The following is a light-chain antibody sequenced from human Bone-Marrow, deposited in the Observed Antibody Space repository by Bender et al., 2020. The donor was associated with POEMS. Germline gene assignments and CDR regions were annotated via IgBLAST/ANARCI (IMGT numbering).Light chain of an antibody. V-gene: IGLV2-11*01. Sequence: QSALTQPRSVSGSPGQSVTISCSGSSSDIGGYNYVSWYQQHPGKAPKLMIYDVSNRPSGVPERFSGSSSGTTVTLTISGVQAEDEADYYCCSFAGRATWVFGGGTKLTVL. J-gene: IGLJ3*02. CDR1: SSDIGGYNY. CDR2: DVS. CDR3: CSFAGRATWV.